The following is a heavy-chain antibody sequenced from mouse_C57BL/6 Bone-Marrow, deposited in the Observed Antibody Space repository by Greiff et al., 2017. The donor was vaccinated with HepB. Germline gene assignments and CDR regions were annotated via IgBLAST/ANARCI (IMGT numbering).Heavy chain of an antibody. CDR1: GFSLTSYG. D-gene: IGHD2-4*01. CDR3: AKTYYEYDWFAY. Sequence: VQLVESGPGLVQPSQSLSITCTVSGFSLTSYGVHWVRQSPGKGLEWLGVIWRGGSTDYNAAFMSRLSITKDNSKSQVFFKMNSLQADAAAIYYCAKTYYEYDWFAYWGRGTLVTVSA. J-gene: IGHJ3*01. V-gene: IGHV2-5*01. CDR2: IWRGGST.